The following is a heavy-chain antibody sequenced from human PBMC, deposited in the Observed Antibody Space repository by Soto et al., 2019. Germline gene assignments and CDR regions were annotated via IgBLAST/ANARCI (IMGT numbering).Heavy chain of an antibody. CDR2: IYHSGST. Sequence: SETLSLTCAVSGGSIGSSNWWSWVRQPPGKGLEWIGEIYHSGSTNYNPSLKSRVTISVDKSKNQFSLKLSSVTAADTAVYYCARANPNYYGSGSPGDWGQGTLVTVSS. J-gene: IGHJ4*02. CDR3: ARANPNYYGSGSPGD. CDR1: GGSIGSSNW. D-gene: IGHD3-10*01. V-gene: IGHV4-4*02.